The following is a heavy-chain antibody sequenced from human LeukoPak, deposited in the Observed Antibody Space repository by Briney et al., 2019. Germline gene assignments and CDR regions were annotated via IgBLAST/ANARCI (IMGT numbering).Heavy chain of an antibody. V-gene: IGHV3-7*01. CDR1: GFTFSSFW. CDR3: ARAFSVVTEIDY. CDR2: INQGGSEK. J-gene: IGHJ4*02. Sequence: GGSLRLSCAASGFTFSSFWMNWVRQAPGKGLEWVANINQGGSEKFYVDSVKGRFTISRDNAKNSVYLQMNSLRAEDTAVYYCARAFSVVTEIDYWGQGTLVTVSS. D-gene: IGHD3-22*01.